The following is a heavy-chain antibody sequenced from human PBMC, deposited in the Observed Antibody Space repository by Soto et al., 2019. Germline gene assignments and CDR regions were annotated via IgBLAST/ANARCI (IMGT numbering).Heavy chain of an antibody. CDR3: ARGLLWYTARVTDRTWYFDY. D-gene: IGHD5-18*01. CDR2: INHSGST. CDR1: GGSFSGYY. V-gene: IGHV4-34*01. J-gene: IGHJ4*02. Sequence: SETLSLTCAVYGGSFSGYYWSWIRQPPGKGLEWIGEINHSGSTNYNPSLKSRVTISVDTSKNQFSLKLSSVTAADTAVYYCARGLLWYTARVTDRTWYFDYWSQRTLVTVSS.